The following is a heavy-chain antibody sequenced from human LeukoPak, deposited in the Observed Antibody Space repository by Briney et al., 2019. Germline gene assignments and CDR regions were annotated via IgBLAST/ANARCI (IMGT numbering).Heavy chain of an antibody. CDR1: GGTFSSYA. V-gene: IGHV1-69*13. CDR2: IIPIFGTT. CDR3: ARGSRYYDFWSGYYTGIRYYYYMDV. D-gene: IGHD3-3*01. Sequence: SVKVSCKASGGTFSSYAISWVRQAPGQGLEWMGGIIPIFGTTNYTQKFQGRVTITADESTSTAYLELSSLRSEDTAVYYCARGSRYYDFWSGYYTGIRYYYYMDVWGKGTTVTVSS. J-gene: IGHJ6*03.